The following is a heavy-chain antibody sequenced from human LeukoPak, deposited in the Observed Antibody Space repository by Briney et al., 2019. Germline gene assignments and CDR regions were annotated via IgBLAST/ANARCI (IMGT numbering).Heavy chain of an antibody. Sequence: SQTLSLICTVSGGSISSGDYYWSWIRQPPGKGLEWIGYIYYSGSTYYNPSLKSRVTISVDTSKNQFSLKLSSVTAADTAVYYCASKQKGYCTNGVCSDYYYGMDVWGQGTTVTVSS. D-gene: IGHD2-8*01. CDR2: IYYSGST. CDR1: GGSISSGDYY. V-gene: IGHV4-30-4*01. CDR3: ASKQKGYCTNGVCSDYYYGMDV. J-gene: IGHJ6*02.